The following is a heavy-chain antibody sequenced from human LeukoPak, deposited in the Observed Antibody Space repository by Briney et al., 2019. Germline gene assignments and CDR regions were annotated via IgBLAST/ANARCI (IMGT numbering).Heavy chain of an antibody. CDR2: IYHSGST. V-gene: IGHV4-38-2*02. CDR3: ARVAGSGYYSYYYYYMDV. J-gene: IGHJ6*03. Sequence: SETLSLTCTVSGYSISSGYYWGWIRQPPGKGLEWIGSIYHSGSTYYNPSLKSRVTISVDTSKNQFSLKLSSVTAADTAVYYCARVAGSGYYSYYYYYMDVWGKGTTVTVSS. CDR1: GYSISSGYY. D-gene: IGHD3-22*01.